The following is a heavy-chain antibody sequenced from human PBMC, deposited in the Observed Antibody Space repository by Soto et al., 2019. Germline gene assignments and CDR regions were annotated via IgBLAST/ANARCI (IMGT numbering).Heavy chain of an antibody. D-gene: IGHD6-6*01. J-gene: IGHJ3*02. V-gene: IGHV1-69*13. CDR2: IIPIFGTA. CDR1: GGTFSSYA. Sequence: ASVKVSCKASGGTFSSYAISWVRQAPGQGLEWMGGIIPIFGTANYAQKFQGRVRITADESTSTAYMELSSLGSEDTAVYYCAREIAARLRSDAFDIWGQGTMVTVSS. CDR3: AREIAARLRSDAFDI.